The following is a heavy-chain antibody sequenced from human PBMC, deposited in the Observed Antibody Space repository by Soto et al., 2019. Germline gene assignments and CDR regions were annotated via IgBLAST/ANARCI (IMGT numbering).Heavy chain of an antibody. CDR3: SRADVLPIFQCSFDY. CDR2: IYYSGST. Sequence: ETLTLTCAASGVTISSYYLSWVRQPPGKGLEWIGYIYYSGSTTYNPSLKSRVTILVSTSNNQFSLQLISVTAADTAVDYCSRADVLPIFQCSFDYWGQGTLVTVSS. J-gene: IGHJ4*02. CDR1: GVTISSYY. D-gene: IGHD3-3*01. V-gene: IGHV4-59*01.